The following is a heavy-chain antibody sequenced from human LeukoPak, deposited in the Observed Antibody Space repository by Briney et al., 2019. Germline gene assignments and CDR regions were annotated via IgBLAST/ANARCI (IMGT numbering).Heavy chain of an antibody. Sequence: QPGGSLRLSSAASGFTFSSYEMNWVRQAPGKGLEWVSYISSSGSTIYYADSVKGRFTISRDNAKNSLYLQMNSLRAEDTAVYYCARGYSSSWSDAFDIWGQGTMVTVSS. D-gene: IGHD6-13*01. CDR3: ARGYSSSWSDAFDI. CDR1: GFTFSSYE. V-gene: IGHV3-48*03. J-gene: IGHJ3*02. CDR2: ISSSGSTI.